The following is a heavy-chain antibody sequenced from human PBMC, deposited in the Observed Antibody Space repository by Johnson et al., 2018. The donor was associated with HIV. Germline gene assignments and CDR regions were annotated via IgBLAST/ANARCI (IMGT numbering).Heavy chain of an antibody. CDR1: GFTFSSYA. V-gene: IGHV3-30*04. J-gene: IGHJ3*02. Sequence: QVQLVESGGGVVQPGRSLRLSCAASGFTFSSYAMHWVRQAPGKGLEWVAVISYDGSNKYYADSVKGRFTISRDNSKNTLYLQMNSLRAEDTAVYYCARDRRLSLYYYDSSGYYRPDAFDIWGQGTMVTVSS. CDR3: ARDRRLSLYYYDSSGYYRPDAFDI. CDR2: ISYDGSNK. D-gene: IGHD3-22*01.